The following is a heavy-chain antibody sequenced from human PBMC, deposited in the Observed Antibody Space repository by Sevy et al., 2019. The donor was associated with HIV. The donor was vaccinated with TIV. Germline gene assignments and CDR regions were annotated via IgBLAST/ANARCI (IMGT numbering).Heavy chain of an antibody. D-gene: IGHD1-26*01. V-gene: IGHV3-13*01. CDR2: IGTAGDT. J-gene: IGHJ6*04. CDR1: GFTFSSYE. Sequence: GGSLRLSCAASGFTFSSYEMHWVRQATGKGLEWVSAIGTAGDTYYPGSVKGRFTISRENAKNSLYLQMNSLRAGDTAVYYCAIGPLPKVGIKPSTHRGMDVWGKGTTVTVSS. CDR3: AIGPLPKVGIKPSTHRGMDV.